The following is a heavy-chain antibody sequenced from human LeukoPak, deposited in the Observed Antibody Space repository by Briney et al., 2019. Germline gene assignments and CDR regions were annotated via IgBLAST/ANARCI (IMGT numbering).Heavy chain of an antibody. J-gene: IGHJ5*02. CDR2: IKQDGSEK. CDR3: ARAPHAGWFDP. V-gene: IGHV3-7*01. CDR1: GFTFSSYW. Sequence: PGGSLRLSCAASGFTFSSYWMSWVRQAPGKGLEWVSNIKQDGSEKYYVDSVKGRFTISRDNAKNSLYLQMNSLRAEDTAVYYCARAPHAGWFDPWGQGTLVTVSS.